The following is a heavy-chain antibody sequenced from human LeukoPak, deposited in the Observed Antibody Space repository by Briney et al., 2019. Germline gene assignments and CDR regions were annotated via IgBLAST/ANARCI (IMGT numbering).Heavy chain of an antibody. V-gene: IGHV2-5*02. D-gene: IGHD3-9*01. CDR3: AHRRRPSNNDLLTGQLMRTFDY. Sequence: SGPTLVKPTQTLTLTCTFSGFSLSTSGVGVGWIRQPPGKALEWLALIYWDDDKRYSPSLKNRLTITKDTSKNQVVLTMTNMDPVDTATYYCAHRRRPSNNDLLTGQLMRTFDYWGQGTLVTVSS. J-gene: IGHJ4*02. CDR2: IYWDDDK. CDR1: GFSLSTSGVG.